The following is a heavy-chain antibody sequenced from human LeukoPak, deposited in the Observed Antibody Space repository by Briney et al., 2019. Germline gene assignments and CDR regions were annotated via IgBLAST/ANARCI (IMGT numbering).Heavy chain of an antibody. D-gene: IGHD3-22*01. V-gene: IGHV3-64*04. J-gene: IGHJ4*02. Sequence: GGSLRLSCSASGFTFSSYAMHWVRQAPGKGLEYVSAISSNGGSTYYADSVKGRFTISRDNSKNSLYLQMNSLRAEDTAVYYCARDPYYYDSSGYSPWGQGTLVTVSS. CDR3: ARDPYYYDSSGYSP. CDR2: ISSNGGST. CDR1: GFTFSSYA.